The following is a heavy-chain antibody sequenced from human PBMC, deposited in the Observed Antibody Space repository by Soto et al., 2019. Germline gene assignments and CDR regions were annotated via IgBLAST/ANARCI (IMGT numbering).Heavy chain of an antibody. CDR3: ARVESGYDLYFDY. V-gene: IGHV3-21*01. Sequence: GGSLRLSCAASGVTFSSYSMNWVRQAPGKGLEWVSSISSSSSYIYYADSVKGRFTISRDNAKNSLYLQMNSLRAEDTAVYYCARVESGYDLYFDYWGQGTLVTVSS. J-gene: IGHJ4*02. D-gene: IGHD5-12*01. CDR2: ISSSSSYI. CDR1: GVTFSSYS.